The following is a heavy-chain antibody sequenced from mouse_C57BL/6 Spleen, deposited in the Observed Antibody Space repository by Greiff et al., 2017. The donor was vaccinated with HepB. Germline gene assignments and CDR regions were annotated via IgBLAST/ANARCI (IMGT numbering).Heavy chain of an antibody. D-gene: IGHD2-3*01. CDR3: ARSYDGYLDY. V-gene: IGHV1-82*01. J-gene: IGHJ2*01. CDR1: GYAFSSSW. Sequence: VQLQQSGPELVKPGASVKISCKASGYAFSSSWINWVKQRPGKGLEWIGRIYPGDGDTNYNGKFKGKATLTADKSSSTAYMQLSSLTSEDSAVYFCARSYDGYLDYWGQGTTLTVSS. CDR2: IYPGDGDT.